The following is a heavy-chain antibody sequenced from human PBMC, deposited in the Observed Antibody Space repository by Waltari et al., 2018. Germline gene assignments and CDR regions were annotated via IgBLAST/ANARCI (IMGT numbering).Heavy chain of an antibody. J-gene: IGHJ5*02. D-gene: IGHD4-4*01. V-gene: IGHV3-53*01. Sequence: EVQLVESGGGLIQPGGSLRLSCAASGFTVRSHSMSWVRQAPGKWLEWVSVSYSGGSTFYADSVKGRFTISRDNSKNTLYLQMNSLRAEDTAVYYCARVNDYSNYGWFDPWGQGTLVTVSS. CDR2: SYSGGST. CDR1: GFTVRSHS. CDR3: ARVNDYSNYGWFDP.